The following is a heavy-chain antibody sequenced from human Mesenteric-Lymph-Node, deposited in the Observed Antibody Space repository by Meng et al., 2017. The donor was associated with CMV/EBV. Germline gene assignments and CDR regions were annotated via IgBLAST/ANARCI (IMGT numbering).Heavy chain of an antibody. D-gene: IGHD5-18*01. V-gene: IGHV4-31*02. CDR2: SYYSDNM. Sequence: DGPISSAGHYWRWISEKAGKGVERIEYSYYSDNMHYKQSLESRVTMSVDTSKNQFSLRLTSVTAADTAVYYCARDSRGYSYGMIDTWGQGTLVTVSS. CDR1: DGPISSAGHY. CDR3: ARDSRGYSYGMIDT. J-gene: IGHJ5*02.